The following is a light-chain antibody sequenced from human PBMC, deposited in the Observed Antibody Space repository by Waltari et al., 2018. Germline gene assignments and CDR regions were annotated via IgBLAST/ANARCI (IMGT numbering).Light chain of an antibody. J-gene: IGLJ2*01. V-gene: IGLV3-1*01. Sequence: SYELTQPPSISVSPGQTARLTCSGEKLADKYVSWYQQKSGQSPTLVIYQDNKRHSGIPERFSGSNSGNTATLTISETQTFDEADFYCQAWDITTKVVFGGGTKLTVL. CDR1: KLADKY. CDR3: QAWDITTKVV. CDR2: QDN.